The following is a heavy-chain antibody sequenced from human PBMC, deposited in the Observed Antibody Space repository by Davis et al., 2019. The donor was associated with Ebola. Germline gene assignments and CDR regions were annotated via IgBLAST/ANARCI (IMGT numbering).Heavy chain of an antibody. Sequence: GESLKISCAASGFTFSSYGMHWVRQAPGKGLEWVAVIWYDGSNKYYADSVKGRFTISRDNSKNTLYLQMNSLRAEDTAVYYCAKATVYYDSSGIDYWGQGTLVTVSS. V-gene: IGHV3-33*06. CDR3: AKATVYYDSSGIDY. CDR1: GFTFSSYG. D-gene: IGHD3-22*01. CDR2: IWYDGSNK. J-gene: IGHJ4*02.